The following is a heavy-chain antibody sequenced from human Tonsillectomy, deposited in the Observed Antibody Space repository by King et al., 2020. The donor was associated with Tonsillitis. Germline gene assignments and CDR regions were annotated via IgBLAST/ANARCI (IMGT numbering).Heavy chain of an antibody. CDR1: GYTFNNYY. CDR3: ARLGVLVPAARRVVSKYYSYVMDV. D-gene: IGHD2-2*01. J-gene: IGHJ6*02. Sequence: QLVQSGAEVKKPGASVKASCKSSGYTFNNYYIHWVRQAPGQGLEWMGIINPSGGNTAYAQKFQGRVTMTKDTSTSIVYMELSSLTSEDTAVYYCARLGVLVPAARRVVSKYYSYVMDVWGQGTTVTVSS. V-gene: IGHV1-46*02. CDR2: INPSGGNT.